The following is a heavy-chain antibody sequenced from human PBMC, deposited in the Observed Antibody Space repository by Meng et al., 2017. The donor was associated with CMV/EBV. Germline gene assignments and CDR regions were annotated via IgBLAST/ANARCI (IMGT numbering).Heavy chain of an antibody. Sequence: GGSLRPSCAASGFTSSSYAMHWVRQAPGKGLEWVAVISYDGSNKYYADSVKGRFTISRDNSKNTLYLQMNSLRAEDTAVYYCAREKVVGATVYYFDYWGQGTLVTVSS. CDR3: AREKVVGATVYYFDY. V-gene: IGHV3-30-3*01. D-gene: IGHD1-26*01. J-gene: IGHJ4*02. CDR1: GFTSSSYA. CDR2: ISYDGSNK.